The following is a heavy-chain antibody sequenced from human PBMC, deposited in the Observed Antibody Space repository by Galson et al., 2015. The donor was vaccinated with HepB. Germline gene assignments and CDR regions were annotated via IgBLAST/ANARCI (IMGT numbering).Heavy chain of an antibody. Sequence: SLRLSCAASGFTFSSYGMHWVRQAPGKGLEWVAVIWYDGSNKYYADSVKGRFTISRDNSKNTLYLQMNSLRAEDTAVYYCARGWGVYSYGYWYFDLWGRGTLVTVSS. CDR1: GFTFSSYG. CDR2: IWYDGSNK. J-gene: IGHJ2*01. V-gene: IGHV3-33*01. D-gene: IGHD5-18*01. CDR3: ARGWGVYSYGYWYFDL.